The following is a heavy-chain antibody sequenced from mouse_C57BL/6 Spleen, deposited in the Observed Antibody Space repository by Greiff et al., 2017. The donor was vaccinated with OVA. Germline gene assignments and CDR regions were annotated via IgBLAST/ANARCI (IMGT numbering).Heavy chain of an antibody. Sequence: DVQLVESGGGLVKPGGSLKLSCAASGFTFSDYGMHWVRQAPEKGLEWVAYISSGSSTIYYADTVKGRFTISRDNAKNTLFLQMTSLRSEDTAMYYCARPVVERDYAMDYWGQGTSVTVSS. CDR3: ARPVVERDYAMDY. J-gene: IGHJ4*01. D-gene: IGHD1-1*01. CDR1: GFTFSDYG. CDR2: ISSGSSTI. V-gene: IGHV5-17*01.